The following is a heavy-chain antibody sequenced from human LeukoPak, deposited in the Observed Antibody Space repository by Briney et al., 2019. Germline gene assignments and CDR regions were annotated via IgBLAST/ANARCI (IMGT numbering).Heavy chain of an antibody. Sequence: SVKVSCKASGGTFSSYAISWVRQAPGQGLEWMGGIIPIFGTANYAQKLQGRVTITADKSTSTAYMELSSLRSEDTAVYYCARSPITTVTTGWFDPWGQGTLVTVSS. V-gene: IGHV1-69*06. CDR1: GGTFSSYA. J-gene: IGHJ5*02. CDR2: IIPIFGTA. CDR3: ARSPITTVTTGWFDP. D-gene: IGHD4-17*01.